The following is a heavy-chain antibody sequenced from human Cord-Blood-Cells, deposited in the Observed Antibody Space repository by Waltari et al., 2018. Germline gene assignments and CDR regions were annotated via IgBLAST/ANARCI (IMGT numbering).Heavy chain of an antibody. V-gene: IGHV1-24*01. CDR2: FEPEEGET. D-gene: IGHD3-10*01. CDR1: GYTLTELS. J-gene: IGHJ3*02. CDR3: ATYGRKTAHDAFDI. Sequence: QVQLVQSGAEVKKPVASVKVSCTVSGYTLTELSMHWVRQAPGKGLEWMGGFEPEEGETIYAQKIQGRVTMTEDTSTDTAYMELSSLRSEDTAVYYCATYGRKTAHDAFDIWGQGTMVTVSS.